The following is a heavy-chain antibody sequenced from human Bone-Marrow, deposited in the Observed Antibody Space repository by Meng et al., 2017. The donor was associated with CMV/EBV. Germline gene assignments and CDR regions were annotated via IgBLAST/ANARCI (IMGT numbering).Heavy chain of an antibody. CDR3: ARGEYSGSFDY. CDR2: MYSAGGNI. Sequence: GESLKISCAASGFTFRNHAMSWFRQAPGKGLEWVSIMYSAGGNIYYADSVKGRFTISRDFSKSTLYLQMNSLRAEDTAVYYCARGEYSGSFDYGAQG. CDR1: GFTFRNHA. D-gene: IGHD1-26*01. J-gene: IGHJ4*02. V-gene: IGHV3-23*03.